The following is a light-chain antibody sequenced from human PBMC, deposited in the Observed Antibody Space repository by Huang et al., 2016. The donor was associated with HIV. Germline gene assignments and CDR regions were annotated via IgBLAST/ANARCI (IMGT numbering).Light chain of an antibody. Sequence: DIQMTQSPSSLSASVGERVTITCQASQGISNFLNWYQQKPGKAPKLLIYDASNLETGVPSRFSGSGSGTDFTFTISSLQPEDIATYYCQQCDNIPYTFGQGTKLEIK. CDR1: QGISNF. V-gene: IGKV1-33*01. CDR3: QQCDNIPYT. J-gene: IGKJ2*01. CDR2: DAS.